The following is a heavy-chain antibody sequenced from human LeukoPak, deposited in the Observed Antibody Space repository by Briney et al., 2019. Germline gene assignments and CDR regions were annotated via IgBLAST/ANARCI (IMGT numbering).Heavy chain of an antibody. CDR1: GYNFNNYW. CDR2: IYPGDSDT. J-gene: IGHJ5*02. CDR3: ARRGSDFWSGFYGEYWFDP. D-gene: IGHD3-3*01. Sequence: GESLQISCKGSGYNFNNYWIGWVRQMPGKGLEWMGVIYPGDSDTKYSPSFEGQVTFSVDKSISTVYLQWSSLKASDTATYYCARRGSDFWSGFYGEYWFDPWGQGTLVTVSS. V-gene: IGHV5-51*01.